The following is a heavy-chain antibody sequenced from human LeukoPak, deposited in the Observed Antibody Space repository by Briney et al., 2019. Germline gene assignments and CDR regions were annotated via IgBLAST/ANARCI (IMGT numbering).Heavy chain of an antibody. J-gene: IGHJ6*02. CDR3: ARGRLRGYYYYYGMDV. CDR2: IYYSGST. CDR1: GGSISSYY. D-gene: IGHD4-17*01. Sequence: SETLSLTCTVSGGSISSYYWSWIRQPPGKGLEWIGYIYYSGSTNYNPSLKSRVTISVDTSKNQFSLKLSSVTAADTAVYYCARGRLRGYYYYYGMDVWGQGTTVTVSS. V-gene: IGHV4-59*12.